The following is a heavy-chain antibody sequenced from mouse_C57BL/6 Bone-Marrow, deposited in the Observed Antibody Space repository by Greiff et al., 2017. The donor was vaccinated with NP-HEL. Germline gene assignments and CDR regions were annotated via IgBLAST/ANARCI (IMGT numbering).Heavy chain of an antibody. CDR1: GYTFTDYY. CDR2: IYPGSGNT. J-gene: IGHJ2*01. CDR3: GSNYGPYYFDY. Sequence: VKLMESGAELVRPGASVKLSCKASGYTFTDYYINWVKQRPGQGLEWIARIYPGSGNTYYNEKFKGKATLTAEKSSSTAYMQLSSLTSEDSAVYFCGSNYGPYYFDYWGQGTTLTVSS. V-gene: IGHV1-76*01. D-gene: IGHD1-1*01.